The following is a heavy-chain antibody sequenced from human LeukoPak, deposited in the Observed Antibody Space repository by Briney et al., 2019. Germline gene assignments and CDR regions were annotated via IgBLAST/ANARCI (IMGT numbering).Heavy chain of an antibody. J-gene: IGHJ4*02. CDR1: GFTFSDYY. CDR2: ISNGGSTI. D-gene: IGHD3-10*01. V-gene: IGHV3-11*01. Sequence: GGSLRLSCAASGFTFSDYYMSWIRQAPGEGLEWVSYISNGGSTIYYADSVKGRFTISRDNAKNSLYLQMNSLRAEDTAVYYCARGVYYGSGETYWGQGTLVTVSS. CDR3: ARGVYYGSGETY.